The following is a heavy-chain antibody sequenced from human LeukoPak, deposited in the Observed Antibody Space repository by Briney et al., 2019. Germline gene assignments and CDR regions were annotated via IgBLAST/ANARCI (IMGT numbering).Heavy chain of an antibody. J-gene: IGHJ4*02. V-gene: IGHV4-59*01. D-gene: IGHD5-18*01. CDR3: ARDGGYNYDY. CDR1: GGSISNYY. CDR2: IYYSGST. Sequence: PETLSLTCTVSGGSISNYYWSWIRQPPGKGLEWIAYIYYSGSTYYNPSLKSRVTISVDTSKNQFSLRLTSVTAADTAVYYCARDGGYNYDYWGQGALVTVSS.